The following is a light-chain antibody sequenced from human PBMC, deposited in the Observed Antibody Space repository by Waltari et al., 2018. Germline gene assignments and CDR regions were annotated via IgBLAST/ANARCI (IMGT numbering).Light chain of an antibody. CDR1: QSVSSY. V-gene: IGKV3-11*01. CDR3: YQHSSGYS. J-gene: IGKJ2*03. CDR2: SAS. Sequence: VILTQSPATLSLSPGERATLSCRASQSVSSYLAWYQQKPGQAPRLLIHSASSRATGIPDRFSGSGSGTEFTLTISSLEPEDVGVYHCYQHSSGYSFGQGTKMETK.